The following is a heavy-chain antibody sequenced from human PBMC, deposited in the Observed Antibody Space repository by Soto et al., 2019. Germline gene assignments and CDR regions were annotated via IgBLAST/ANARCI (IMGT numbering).Heavy chain of an antibody. D-gene: IGHD6-13*01. CDR1: GFTFSSHA. Sequence: EVQLLESGGGLVQPGGSLRLSCEASGFTFSSHAMSWVRQAPGKGLEWVSAISGSDAGTFDADSVRGRFTISRDNSKNTLYLQMNNPRVEDTAIFYRTKDPCNRGSCYFDFWGQGSLVTVSS. V-gene: IGHV3-23*01. CDR3: TKDPCNRGSCYFDF. CDR2: ISGSDAGT. J-gene: IGHJ4*02.